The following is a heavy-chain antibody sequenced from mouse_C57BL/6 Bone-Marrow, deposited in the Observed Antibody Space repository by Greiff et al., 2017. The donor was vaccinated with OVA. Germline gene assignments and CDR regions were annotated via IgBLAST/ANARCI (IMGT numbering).Heavy chain of an antibody. CDR1: GYTFTDYY. J-gene: IGHJ4*01. CDR3: ARKVLVLRTGGYAMYY. Sequence: EVQLQQSGPVLVKPGASVKMSCTASGYTFTDYYMNWVKQSHGKSLEWIGVINPYNGGTSYNQKFKGKATLTVDKSSSTAYMEHTSLTSEDSAVYYCARKVLVLRTGGYAMYYWGQGTAATVTA. D-gene: IGHD1-1*01. V-gene: IGHV1-19*01. CDR2: INPYNGGT.